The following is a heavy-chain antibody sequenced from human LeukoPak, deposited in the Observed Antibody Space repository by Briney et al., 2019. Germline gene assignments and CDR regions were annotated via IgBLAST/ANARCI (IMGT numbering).Heavy chain of an antibody. V-gene: IGHV3-21*01. CDR1: GFTFSSYS. Sequence: KSGGSLRLSCAASGFTFSSYSMNWVRQAPGKGLEWVSSIVTGGTYTHYADSVKGRFTISRDNAKNSLNLQMTRLRAEDTAVYYCARDTRVYSDFWSGYSNWGQGTLVTVSS. CDR2: IVTGGTYT. D-gene: IGHD3-3*01. J-gene: IGHJ4*02. CDR3: ARDTRVYSDFWSGYSN.